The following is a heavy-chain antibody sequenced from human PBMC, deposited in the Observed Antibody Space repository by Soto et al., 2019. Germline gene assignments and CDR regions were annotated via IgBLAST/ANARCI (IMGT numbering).Heavy chain of an antibody. CDR1: GFTFSSYS. V-gene: IGHV3-48*01. CDR2: ISSSSSTI. CDR3: ARASPRYSSGWTDAFDI. D-gene: IGHD6-19*01. J-gene: IGHJ3*02. Sequence: EVQLVESGGGLVQPGGSLRLSCAASGFTFSSYSMNWVRQAPGKGLEWVSYISSSSSTIYYADSVKGRFTISRDNAKNSLYLQMNSLRAEDTAVYYCARASPRYSSGWTDAFDIWGQGTMVTVSS.